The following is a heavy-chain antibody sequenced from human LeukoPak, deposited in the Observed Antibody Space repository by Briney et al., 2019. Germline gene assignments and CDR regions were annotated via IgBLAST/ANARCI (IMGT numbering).Heavy chain of an antibody. CDR3: ASKPAYYDYVWGSYRYTPLHY. CDR1: GGSISSSDYY. J-gene: IGHJ4*02. CDR2: IYYSGST. D-gene: IGHD3-16*02. Sequence: SETLSLTCTVSGGSISSSDYYWGWIRQPPGKGLEWIGTIYYSGSTYYNPSLKSRVTILVDTSKNQFSLKLNSVTAADTAVYYCASKPAYYDYVWGSYRYTPLHYWGQGTLVTVSS. V-gene: IGHV4-39*01.